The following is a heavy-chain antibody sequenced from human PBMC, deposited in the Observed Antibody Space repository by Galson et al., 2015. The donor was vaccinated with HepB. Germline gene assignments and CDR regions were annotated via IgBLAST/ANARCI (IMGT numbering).Heavy chain of an antibody. CDR2: INPRTGGT. V-gene: IGHV1-2*06. CDR3: ARVGDNSSWKADY. J-gene: IGHJ4*02. Sequence: SVKVSCKASGYTFTSYYIQWLRQAPGQGLEWMGRINPRTGGTNYIQKFQGRLTVTRDTSISTVHMELSRLRSDDTAIYYCARVGDNSSWKADYWGLGTLSPSPQ. CDR1: GYTFTSYY. D-gene: IGHD3-10*01.